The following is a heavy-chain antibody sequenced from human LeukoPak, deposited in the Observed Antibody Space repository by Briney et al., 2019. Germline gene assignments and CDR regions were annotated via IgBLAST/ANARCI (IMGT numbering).Heavy chain of an antibody. J-gene: IGHJ4*02. CDR1: GFSFSSHG. CDR3: AHGAMYQLDY. V-gene: IGHV3-23*01. Sequence: GGTLRLSCAASGFSFSSHGMSWVRQAPGKGLEWVSGIIGGAGSTYYAGSGKGRFTISGDNSKNTLFLQMNSLRAEDTAVYYCAHGAMYQLDYWGQGTLVTVSS. CDR2: IIGGAGST. D-gene: IGHD2-2*01.